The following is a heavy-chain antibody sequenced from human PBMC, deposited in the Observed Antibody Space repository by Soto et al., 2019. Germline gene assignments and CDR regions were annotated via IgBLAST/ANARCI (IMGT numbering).Heavy chain of an antibody. Sequence: GGSLRLSCVASGFIVSSNQMSWVRQAPGKGLEWVSVIYSGHTTYYADSVEGRFTISRDDSKNTLYLQMNSLRAEDTAVYYCAKVGLGWFGDPTVMDVWGQGTTVTVSS. J-gene: IGHJ6*02. V-gene: IGHV3-53*01. D-gene: IGHD3-10*01. CDR1: GFIVSSNQ. CDR2: IYSGHTT. CDR3: AKVGLGWFGDPTVMDV.